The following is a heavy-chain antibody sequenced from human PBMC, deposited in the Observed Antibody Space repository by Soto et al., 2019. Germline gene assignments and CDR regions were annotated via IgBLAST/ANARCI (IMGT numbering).Heavy chain of an antibody. V-gene: IGHV1-2*02. J-gene: IGHJ4*02. CDR1: GDTFTANF. D-gene: IGHD6-6*01. Sequence: ASVKVSCKASGDTFTANFLHWVRQAPGQQFEWMGWINPKSGGTSYAQKFQGRVTMTRDTSTSTVYMELSSLRSEDTAVYYCARDSSSDFDYWGQGTLVTVSS. CDR2: INPKSGGT. CDR3: ARDSSSDFDY.